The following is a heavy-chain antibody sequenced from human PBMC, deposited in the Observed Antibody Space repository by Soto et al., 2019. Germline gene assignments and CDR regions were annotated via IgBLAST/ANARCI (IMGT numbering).Heavy chain of an antibody. J-gene: IGHJ4*02. CDR3: ARAEAIWFGDFDY. CDR2: IYYSGST. CDR1: GGSISSGDYY. Sequence: SETLSLTCTVSGGSISSGDYYWSCIRQPPGKGLEWIGYIYYSGSTYYNPSLKSRVTISVDTSKNQFSLKLSSVTAADTAVYYCARAEAIWFGDFDYWGQGTLVTVSS. V-gene: IGHV4-30-4*01. D-gene: IGHD3-10*01.